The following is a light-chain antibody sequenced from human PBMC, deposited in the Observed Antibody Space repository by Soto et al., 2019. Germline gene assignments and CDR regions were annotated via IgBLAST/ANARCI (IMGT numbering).Light chain of an antibody. CDR2: GAF. J-gene: IGKJ1*01. CDR3: QQYDNWPWT. V-gene: IGKV3-15*01. Sequence: EIVMTQSPATLSVSPGGRATLSCRASQSISDTLAWYQQKPGQAPRLLIHGAFTRAPGFPARFSGSGSGTDFTLTISGLQSEDCAVYYCQQYDNWPWTFGQGTKVEIK. CDR1: QSISDT.